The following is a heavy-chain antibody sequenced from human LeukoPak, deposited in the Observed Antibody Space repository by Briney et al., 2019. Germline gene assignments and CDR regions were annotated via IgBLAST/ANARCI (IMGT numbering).Heavy chain of an antibody. V-gene: IGHV4-34*01. CDR2: INHSGST. Sequence: SETLSLTCAVYGGSFSGYYWSWIRQPPGKGLEWIGEINHSGSTNYNPSLKSRVTISVDTSKNQFSLKLSSVTAADTAVYYCARRGSYYGSGSYRTNWFDPWGQGTLVTVSS. D-gene: IGHD3-10*01. J-gene: IGHJ5*02. CDR1: GGSFSGYY. CDR3: ARRGSYYGSGSYRTNWFDP.